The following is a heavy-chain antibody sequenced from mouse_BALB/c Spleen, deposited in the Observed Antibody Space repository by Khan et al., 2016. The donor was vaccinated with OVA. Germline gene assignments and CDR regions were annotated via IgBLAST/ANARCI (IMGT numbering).Heavy chain of an antibody. J-gene: IGHJ3*01. V-gene: IGHV1-77*01. CDR2: IYPGSDNT. CDR1: GYTFTDYN. Sequence: QMQLEESGAELARPGASVKLSCKTSGYTFTDYNINWMRQRTGQGLEWIGEIYPGSDNTFYNEKFRGKATLTADKSSSTAYMQLSSLTSEDSVVYFCAREWAAWFPYWGQGTLVTVSA. CDR3: AREWAAWFPY.